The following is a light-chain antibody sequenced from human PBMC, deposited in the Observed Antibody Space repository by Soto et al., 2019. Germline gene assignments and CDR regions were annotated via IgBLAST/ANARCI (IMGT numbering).Light chain of an antibody. J-gene: IGKJ1*01. CDR3: QQYGSSGT. V-gene: IGKV3-20*01. CDR2: GAS. CDR1: QSIGNY. Sequence: EIVLTQSPGTLSFSPGEGATLSCRASQSIGNYLAWYQQKPGQAPRLLIYGASNRATGIPDRFSGSGSGTDFTLTISRLEPEDFAVYYCQQYGSSGTFGQGTKVDIK.